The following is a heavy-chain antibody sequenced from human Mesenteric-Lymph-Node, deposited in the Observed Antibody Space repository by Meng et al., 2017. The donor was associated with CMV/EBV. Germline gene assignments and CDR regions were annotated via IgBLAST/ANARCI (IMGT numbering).Heavy chain of an antibody. CDR1: GGSASSGSYY. J-gene: IGHJ6*02. Sequence: ASLRLSCTVSGGSASSGSYYWSWIRQPPGKGLEWIGYIYYSGSTNYNPSLKSRVTISVDTSKNQFSLKLSSVTAADTAVYYCARVPGYCSSTSCYRAGYGMDVWGQGTTVTVSS. CDR3: ARVPGYCSSTSCYRAGYGMDV. V-gene: IGHV4-61*01. D-gene: IGHD2-2*02. CDR2: IYYSGST.